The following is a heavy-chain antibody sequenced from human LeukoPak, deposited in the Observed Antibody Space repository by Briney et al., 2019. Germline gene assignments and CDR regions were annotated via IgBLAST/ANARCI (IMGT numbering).Heavy chain of an antibody. J-gene: IGHJ4*02. CDR2: ISWNSFSI. CDR1: GFTFDDYA. V-gene: IGHV3-9*01. D-gene: IGHD2-21*02. Sequence: PGGSLRLSCAASGFTFDDYAMHWVRQAPGKGLEGVSGISWNSFSIGYADSVKGRFTISRDNSKNTLYLQMNSLRAEDTAVYYCAKTLCGGDCYSSLGYWGQGTLVTVSS. CDR3: AKTLCGGDCYSSLGY.